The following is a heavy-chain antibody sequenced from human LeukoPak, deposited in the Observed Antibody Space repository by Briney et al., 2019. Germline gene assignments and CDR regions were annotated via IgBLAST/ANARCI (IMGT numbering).Heavy chain of an antibody. CDR3: ARDGIAVAGAPYYYYGMDV. J-gene: IGHJ6*02. Sequence: GGSLRLSCAASGFTVSSNYMSWVRQAPGKGLEWVSVIYSGGSTYYADSVKGRFTISRDNSKNTLYLQMNSLRAEDTAVYYCARDGIAVAGAPYYYYGMDVWGQGTTVTVSS. V-gene: IGHV3-66*01. D-gene: IGHD6-19*01. CDR2: IYSGGST. CDR1: GFTVSSNY.